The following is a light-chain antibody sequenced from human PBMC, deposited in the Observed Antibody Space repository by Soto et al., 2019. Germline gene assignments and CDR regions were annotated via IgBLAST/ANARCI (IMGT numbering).Light chain of an antibody. Sequence: DIQMTQSPSTLSASVGDRVTITCRASQSITSWMAWYQQKPGKAPKLLIYDASSLGSGVPSRFSGSGSGTEFTLTITKLQPDDFATYYCHQFNSSPWTFGQGTKVDI. CDR2: DAS. CDR3: HQFNSSPWT. J-gene: IGKJ1*01. V-gene: IGKV1-5*01. CDR1: QSITSW.